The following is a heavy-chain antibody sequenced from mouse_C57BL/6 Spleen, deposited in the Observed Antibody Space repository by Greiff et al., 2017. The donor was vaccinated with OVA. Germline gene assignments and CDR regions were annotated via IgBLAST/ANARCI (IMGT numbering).Heavy chain of an antibody. CDR3: ARHEEHTWCAY. CDR1: GFTFSDYY. J-gene: IGHJ3*01. CDR2: ISNGGGST. V-gene: IGHV5-12*01. Sequence: EVKLVESGGGLVQPGGSLKLSCAASGFTFSDYYMYWVRQTPEKRLEWVAYISNGGGSTYYPDTVKGRFTISRDNAKNTLYLQMSRLKSEDTAMYYCARHEEHTWCAYWGQGTLVTVSA.